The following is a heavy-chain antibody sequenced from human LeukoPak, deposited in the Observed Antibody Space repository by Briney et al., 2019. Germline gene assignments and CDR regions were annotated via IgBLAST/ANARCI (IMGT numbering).Heavy chain of an antibody. CDR1: GFTFRNYA. D-gene: IGHD2-21*01. CDR3: AKSDCGHVHCRLIDY. J-gene: IGHJ4*02. V-gene: IGHV3-23*01. CDR2: ISGDGGGV. Sequence: PEGSLRLSCAASGFTFRNYAMIWVRQTPGKGLEWVSSISGDGGGVYSIDSVKGRFTISRDNSKNTLYLQMDSLRAEDTAVYYCAKSDCGHVHCRLIDYWGQGTLVTVSS.